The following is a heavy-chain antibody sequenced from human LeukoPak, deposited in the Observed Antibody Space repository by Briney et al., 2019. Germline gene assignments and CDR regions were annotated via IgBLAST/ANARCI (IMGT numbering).Heavy chain of an antibody. J-gene: IGHJ4*02. CDR2: ISGSGGST. D-gene: IGHD4-17*01. Sequence: GGSLRLSCAASGFTFSSYAMSWVRQAPGKGLEWVSAISGSGGSTYYADSVKGRFTISRDNSKNTLYLQMNSLRAEDTAVYYCARDLGDYGDYTFDYWGQGTLVTVSS. CDR1: GFTFSSYA. CDR3: ARDLGDYGDYTFDY. V-gene: IGHV3-23*01.